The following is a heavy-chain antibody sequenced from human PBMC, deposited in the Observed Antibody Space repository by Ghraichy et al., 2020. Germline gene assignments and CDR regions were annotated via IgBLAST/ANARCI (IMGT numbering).Heavy chain of an antibody. J-gene: IGHJ3*02. CDR1: GGSFSGYY. CDR2: INHSGST. D-gene: IGHD6-13*01. Sequence: SETLSLTCAVYGGSFSGYYWSWIRQPPGKGLEWIGEINHSGSTNYNPSLKSRVTISVDTSKNQFSLKLSSVTAADTAVYYCARRAYSRSAPPKPFDIWGQGTMVTVSS. V-gene: IGHV4-34*01. CDR3: ARRAYSRSAPPKPFDI.